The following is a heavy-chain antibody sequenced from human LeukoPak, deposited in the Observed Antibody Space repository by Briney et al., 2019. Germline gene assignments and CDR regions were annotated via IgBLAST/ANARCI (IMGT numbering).Heavy chain of an antibody. V-gene: IGHV3-48*03. CDR1: GFTFSSYE. D-gene: IGHD3-10*01. Sequence: GGCLRLSCAASGFTFSSYEMNWVRQAPGKGLEWVSYISSSGSTIYYADSVKGRFTISRDNAKNSLYLQMNSLRAEDTAVYYCARISLYYYGWDPPFDYWGQGTLVTVSS. CDR3: ARISLYYYGWDPPFDY. CDR2: ISSSGSTI. J-gene: IGHJ4*02.